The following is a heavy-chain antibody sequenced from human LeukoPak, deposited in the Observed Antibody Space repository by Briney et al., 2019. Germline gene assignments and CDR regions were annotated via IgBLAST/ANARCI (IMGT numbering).Heavy chain of an antibody. CDR3: AREWELTESDY. J-gene: IGHJ4*02. D-gene: IGHD1-26*01. V-gene: IGHV3-30-3*01. CDR1: GFTFSSYA. CDR2: ISYDGSNK. Sequence: GRSLRLSCAASGFTFSSYAMHWVRQAPGKGLEWVAVISYDGSNKYYADSVKGRFTISRDNSKNTLYLQMNSLRAEDTAVYYCAREWELTESDYWGQGTLVTVSS.